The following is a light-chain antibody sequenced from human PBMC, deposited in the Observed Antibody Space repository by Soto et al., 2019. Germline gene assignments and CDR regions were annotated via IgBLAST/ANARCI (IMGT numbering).Light chain of an antibody. V-gene: IGKV1-39*01. CDR2: DAS. Sequence: DIQMSQSPSSLFASVGDRVTITCRASQNIDSYLNWYQQRPGKAPKLLIHDASSLQSGVPSRFSGSGSGTDFALTINSLQPEDFATIYCQQTYSTPWTFGQGTKVDIK. J-gene: IGKJ1*01. CDR3: QQTYSTPWT. CDR1: QNIDSY.